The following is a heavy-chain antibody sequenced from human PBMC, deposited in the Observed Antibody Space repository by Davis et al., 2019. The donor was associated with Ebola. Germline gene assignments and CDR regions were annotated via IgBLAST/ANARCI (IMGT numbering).Heavy chain of an antibody. CDR1: GGSFSGYY. D-gene: IGHD7-27*01. Sequence: PSETLSLTCTVYGGSFSGYYWSWIRQPPGKGLEWIGEINHSGSTNYNPSLKSRVTISVDTSKNQFSLKLSSVTAADTAVYYCARGRVPPGYYYYYMDVWGKGTTVTVPS. CDR2: INHSGST. J-gene: IGHJ6*03. V-gene: IGHV4-34*01. CDR3: ARGRVPPGYYYYYMDV.